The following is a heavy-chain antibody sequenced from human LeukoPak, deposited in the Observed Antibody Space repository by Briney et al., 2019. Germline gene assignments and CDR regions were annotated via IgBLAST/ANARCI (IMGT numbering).Heavy chain of an antibody. V-gene: IGHV4-59*08. CDR1: GGSISPYY. D-gene: IGHD5-12*01. CDR3: ARRVYSGYVDYFDY. J-gene: IGHJ4*02. Sequence: ASETLSLTCTVSGGSISPYYWSWIRQPPGKGLEWIGYIYYSGSTNYNPSLKSRVTMSVDTSKNQFSLQLSSVTAADTAVYYCARRVYSGYVDYFDYWGQGTLVTVSS. CDR2: IYYSGST.